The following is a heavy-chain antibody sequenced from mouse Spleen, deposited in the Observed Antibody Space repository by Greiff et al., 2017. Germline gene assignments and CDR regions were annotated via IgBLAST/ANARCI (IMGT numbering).Heavy chain of an antibody. CDR1: GYSITSGYY. D-gene: IGHD2-1*01. J-gene: IGHJ2*01. CDR2: ISYDGSN. V-gene: IGHV3-6*01. CDR3: ARYGNYFDY. Sequence: VQLKQSGPGLVKPSQSLSLTCSVTGYSITSGYYWNWIRQFPGNKLEWMGYISYDGSNNYNPSLKNRISITRDTSKNQFFLKLNSVTTEDTATYYCARYGNYFDYWGQGTTLTVSS.